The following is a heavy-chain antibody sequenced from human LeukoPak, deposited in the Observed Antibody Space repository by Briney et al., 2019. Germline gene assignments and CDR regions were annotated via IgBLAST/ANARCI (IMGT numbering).Heavy chain of an antibody. CDR2: NYYAGGT. V-gene: IGHV4-39*01. Sequence: SETLSLTCTVSGGSISSSSYYWGWLRQPPGRGLDWIGTNYYAGGTYYHPSLKSRVTISVDTSKNQFSLRLSSVTLADTAVYYCARGFGESEYYYYGMDVWGQGTTVTVSS. J-gene: IGHJ6*02. CDR3: ARGFGESEYYYYGMDV. D-gene: IGHD3-10*01. CDR1: GGSISSSSYY.